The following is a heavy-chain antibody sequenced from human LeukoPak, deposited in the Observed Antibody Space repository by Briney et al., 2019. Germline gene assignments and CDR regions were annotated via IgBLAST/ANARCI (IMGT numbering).Heavy chain of an antibody. CDR1: GGSISSGSYY. D-gene: IGHD3-22*01. CDR3: AREVTLIGASIAPKPLRS. Sequence: PSETLSLTCTVSGGSISSGSYYWSWIRQPAGKGLEWIGRIYTSGNTNYNPSLKSRVTMSVDTSKNQFSLKLSSVTPEDTAVYYCAREVTLIGASIAPKPLRSWGQGTLVTVSS. J-gene: IGHJ5*02. CDR2: IYTSGNT. V-gene: IGHV4-61*02.